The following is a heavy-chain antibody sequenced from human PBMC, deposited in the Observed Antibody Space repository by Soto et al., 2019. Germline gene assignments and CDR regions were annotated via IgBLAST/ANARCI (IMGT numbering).Heavy chain of an antibody. D-gene: IGHD4-17*01. Sequence: GESLNISCKGSGYNFSKYWIGWVRQIPGKGLEWMGIIYPGDSETRYSPSLQGQVTISVDKSISTAYLQWSSLKASDTAIYYCARPIASYYGDYVVAGYFDSWGQGTLVTVSS. V-gene: IGHV5-51*01. J-gene: IGHJ4*02. CDR2: IYPGDSET. CDR1: GYNFSKYW. CDR3: ARPIASYYGDYVVAGYFDS.